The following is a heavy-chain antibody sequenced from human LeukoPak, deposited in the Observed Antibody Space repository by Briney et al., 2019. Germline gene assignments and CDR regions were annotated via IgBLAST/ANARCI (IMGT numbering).Heavy chain of an antibody. CDR3: ATSLGYVFDY. CDR1: GGSISSYY. Sequence: DPSETLSLTCTVSGGSISSYYWSWIRQPPGKGLEWIGYIYYSGSTNYNPSLKSRVTISVDTSKNQFSLKLSSVTAADTAVYYCATSLGYVFDYWGQGTLVTVSS. J-gene: IGHJ4*02. D-gene: IGHD5-18*01. CDR2: IYYSGST. V-gene: IGHV4-59*01.